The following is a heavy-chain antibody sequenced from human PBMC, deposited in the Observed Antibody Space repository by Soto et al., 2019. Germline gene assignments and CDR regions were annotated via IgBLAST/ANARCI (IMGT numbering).Heavy chain of an antibody. V-gene: IGHV3-23*01. D-gene: IGHD4-17*01. J-gene: IGHJ4*02. Sequence: EVQLLESGGGLVQPGGSLRLSCAASGFTFSSYAMSWVRQAPGKGLEWVSAISGSGGSTYYADSVKGRFTISRDNSKNTLYLQMNSLRAEDTAVYYCAKVGTRRDYGGNSDFDYWGQGTLVTVSS. CDR3: AKVGTRRDYGGNSDFDY. CDR2: ISGSGGST. CDR1: GFTFSSYA.